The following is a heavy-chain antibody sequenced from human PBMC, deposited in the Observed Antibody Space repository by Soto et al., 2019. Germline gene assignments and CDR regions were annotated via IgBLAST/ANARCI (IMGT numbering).Heavy chain of an antibody. D-gene: IGHD5-12*01. CDR2: IDYSGST. V-gene: IGHV4-30-4*01. Sequence: SETLSLTCTVSGGSISSDDYYWSWIRQPPGKGLEWIGYIDYSGSTYYNPSLKSRVTISVDTSKNQFSLKLSSVTAADTDVYYCARDMVATPHYYGMDVWGQGTTVTVSS. CDR1: GGSISSDDYY. J-gene: IGHJ6*02. CDR3: ARDMVATPHYYGMDV.